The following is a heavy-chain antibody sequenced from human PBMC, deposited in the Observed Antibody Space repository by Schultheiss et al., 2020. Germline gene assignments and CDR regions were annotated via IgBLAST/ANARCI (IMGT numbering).Heavy chain of an antibody. CDR2: IYYSGST. D-gene: IGHD3-10*01. CDR1: GGSFSGYY. J-gene: IGHJ1*01. Sequence: SETLSLTCAVYGGSFSGYYWSWIRQPPGRGLEWIGYIYYSGSTYYNPSLKSRVTISVDTSKNQFSLKLTSVTAADTAVYYCARAVCGSGEHWCQGILVTVSS. V-gene: IGHV4-34*01. CDR3: ARAVCGSGEH.